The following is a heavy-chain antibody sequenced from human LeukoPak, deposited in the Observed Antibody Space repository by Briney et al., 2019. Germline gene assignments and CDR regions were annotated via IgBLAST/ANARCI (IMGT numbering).Heavy chain of an antibody. D-gene: IGHD3-22*01. J-gene: IGHJ4*02. V-gene: IGHV3-7*01. CDR3: ARDLVSYDSSGYYSD. Sequence: GGSLRLSCAASGFTFSSYWMNWVRQAPGKGLEWLANIKQDGSEKYYVDSVKGRFTISRDNAKNSLYLQMNSLRAEDTAVYYCARDLVSYDSSGYYSDWGQGTLVTVSS. CDR2: IKQDGSEK. CDR1: GFTFSSYW.